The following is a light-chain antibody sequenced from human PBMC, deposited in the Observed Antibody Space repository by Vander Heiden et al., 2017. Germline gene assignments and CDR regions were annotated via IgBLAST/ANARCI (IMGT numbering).Light chain of an antibody. V-gene: IGKV4-1*01. Sequence: DNVMNKSKDATAVGMGERATINCTSSQSVLYSSNSKNYLAWYQQKPGQPPKLLIYWASTRDSGVPDRFSGSGSGSDFTLTISSLQAADVAVYYCQQYYTTPWTFGQGTKVELK. CDR3: QQYYTTPWT. CDR1: QSVLYSSNSKNY. J-gene: IGKJ1*01. CDR2: WAS.